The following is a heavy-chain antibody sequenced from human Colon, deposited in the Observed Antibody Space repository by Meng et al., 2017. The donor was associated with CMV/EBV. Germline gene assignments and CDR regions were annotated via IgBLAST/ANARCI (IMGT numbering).Heavy chain of an antibody. V-gene: IGHV3-48*03. Sequence: GGSLRLSCATSGFNFGDYDMNWVRQAPGKGLEFVSYITNRGNIRYFADSVRGRFTISRDNVKNSLFLQINSLRVEDTAVYYCVRGLQSHDAVSLHDFWGQGTLVTVSS. J-gene: IGHJ4*02. CDR1: GFNFGDYD. CDR3: VRGLQSHDAVSLHDF. CDR2: ITNRGNIR. D-gene: IGHD1-1*01.